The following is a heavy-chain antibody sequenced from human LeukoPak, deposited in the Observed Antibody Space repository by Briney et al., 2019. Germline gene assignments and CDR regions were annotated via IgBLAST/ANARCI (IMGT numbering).Heavy chain of an antibody. J-gene: IGHJ4*02. CDR1: GFTFSNYG. CDR3: AKDIGSYYDY. V-gene: IGHV3-23*01. CDR2: ISGSGGST. D-gene: IGHD3-10*01. Sequence: GGTLRLSCAASGFTFSNYGMNWVRQAPGKGLDWVSAISGSGGSTYYADSVKGRFTISRDNSKNTLYLEMNSLRAEDTAVYYCAKDIGSYYDYWGQGILVTVSS.